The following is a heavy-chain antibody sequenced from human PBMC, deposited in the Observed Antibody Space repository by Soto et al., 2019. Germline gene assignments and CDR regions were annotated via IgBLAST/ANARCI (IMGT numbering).Heavy chain of an antibody. D-gene: IGHD3-22*01. V-gene: IGHV4-30-4*01. CDR2: IYYSGSA. CDR1: GGSISSGDYY. CDR3: ARAGEHYYDSSGYYGY. Sequence: QVQLQESGPGLVKPSQTLSLTCTVSGGSISSGDYYWSWIRQPPGKGLEWVGYIYYSGSAYYNPPIKRRVTIYVDTAKNQFSLKPSSVTAPDTAVYYCARAGEHYYDSSGYYGYWGQGTLVTVSS. J-gene: IGHJ4*02.